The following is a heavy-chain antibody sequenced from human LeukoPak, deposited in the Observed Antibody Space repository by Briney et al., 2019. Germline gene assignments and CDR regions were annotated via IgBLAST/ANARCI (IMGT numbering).Heavy chain of an antibody. CDR3: ARESRVAVAGFDY. CDR1: GFTFSDYY. J-gene: IGHJ4*02. Sequence: NPRGSLRLSCAASGFTFSDYYMSWIRQAPGKGLEWVSYISSSGSTIYYADSVKGRFTISGDNAKNSLYLQMNSLRAEDTAVYYCARESRVAVAGFDYWGQGTLVTVSS. CDR2: ISSSGSTI. V-gene: IGHV3-11*01. D-gene: IGHD6-19*01.